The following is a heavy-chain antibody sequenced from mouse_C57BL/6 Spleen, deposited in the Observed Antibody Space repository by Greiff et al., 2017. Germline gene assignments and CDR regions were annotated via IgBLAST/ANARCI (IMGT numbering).Heavy chain of an antibody. CDR3: ARRDYGSIYYFDY. D-gene: IGHD1-1*01. J-gene: IGHJ2*01. CDR2: ISSGGSYT. CDR1: GFTFSSYG. Sequence: EVKLMESGGDLVKPGGSLKLSCAASGFTFSSYGMSWVRQTPDKRLEWVATISSGGSYTYYPDSVKGRFTISRDNAKNTLYLQMSSLKSEDTAMYYWARRDYGSIYYFDYWGQGTTLTVSS. V-gene: IGHV5-6*02.